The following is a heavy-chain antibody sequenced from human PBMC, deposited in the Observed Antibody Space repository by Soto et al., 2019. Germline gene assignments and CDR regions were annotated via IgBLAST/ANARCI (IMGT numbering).Heavy chain of an antibody. D-gene: IGHD3-3*01. V-gene: IGHV5-51*01. CDR3: ARLTIFGVVMGSDAFDI. J-gene: IGHJ3*02. CDR1: GYSFTSYW. Sequence: GESLKISCKGSGYSFTSYWIGWVRQMPGKGLEWMGIIYPGDSDTRYSPSFQGQVTISADKSISTAYLQWSSLKASDTAIFYCARLTIFGVVMGSDAFDIWGQGTMVTVSS. CDR2: IYPGDSDT.